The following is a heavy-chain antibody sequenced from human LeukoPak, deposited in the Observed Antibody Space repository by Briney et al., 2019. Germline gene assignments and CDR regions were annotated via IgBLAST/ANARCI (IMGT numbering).Heavy chain of an antibody. CDR3: ARGGWFGELFLDY. J-gene: IGHJ4*02. CDR1: GFTFSSYA. Sequence: GGSLRLSCAASGFTFSSYAMSWVRQAPGKGLEWVSAISGSGGSTYYADSVKGRFTISRDNSKNTLYLQMNSLRAEDTAVYYCARGGWFGELFLDYWGQGTLVTVSS. CDR2: ISGSGGST. D-gene: IGHD3-10*01. V-gene: IGHV3-23*01.